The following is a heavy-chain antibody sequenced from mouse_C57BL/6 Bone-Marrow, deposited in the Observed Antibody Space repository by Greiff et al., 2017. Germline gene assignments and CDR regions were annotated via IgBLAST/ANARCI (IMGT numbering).Heavy chain of an antibody. J-gene: IGHJ1*03. CDR1: GYTFTSYW. Sequence: QVQLQQPGTELVKPGASVKLSCKASGYTFTSYWMHWVKQRPGQGLEWIGNINPSNGGTNYNEKFKGKATLTVDKSSSTAYLQRSSLTSEYSAVYCCARFPGWYFDVWGTGTTVTVSS. CDR2: INPSNGGT. CDR3: ARFPGWYFDV. V-gene: IGHV1-53*01.